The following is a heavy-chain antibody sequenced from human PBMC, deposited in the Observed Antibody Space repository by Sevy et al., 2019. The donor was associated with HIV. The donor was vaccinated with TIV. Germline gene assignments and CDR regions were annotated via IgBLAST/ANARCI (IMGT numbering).Heavy chain of an antibody. CDR3: ARDGGGGTTNSGMDV. CDR2: VYPRSGGT. D-gene: IGHD1-7*01. Sequence: ASVKVSCKASGYTFTGDYLHWVRQAPGQGLEWMGRVYPRSGGTNYAQKFQGRVTMTRDTSISTAYMELSRLRSDDTAVYYCARDGGGGTTNSGMDVWGQGTTVTVSS. CDR1: GYTFTGDY. V-gene: IGHV1-2*06. J-gene: IGHJ6*02.